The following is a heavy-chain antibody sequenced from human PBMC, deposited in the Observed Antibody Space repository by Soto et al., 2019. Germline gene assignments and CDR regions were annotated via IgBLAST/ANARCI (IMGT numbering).Heavy chain of an antibody. CDR1: GGTFSSYA. D-gene: IGHD2-2*01. Sequence: QVQLVQSGAEVKKPGSSVKVSCKASGGTFSSYAISWVRQAPGQGLEWMGGIIPIPGTANYAQKSRGRVTITADESTSTAYMELSSLRSEDTAVYYCARSQGSSTSLEIYYYYYYGMDVWGQGTTVTVSS. CDR2: IIPIPGTA. V-gene: IGHV1-69*01. CDR3: ARSQGSSTSLEIYYYYYYGMDV. J-gene: IGHJ6*02.